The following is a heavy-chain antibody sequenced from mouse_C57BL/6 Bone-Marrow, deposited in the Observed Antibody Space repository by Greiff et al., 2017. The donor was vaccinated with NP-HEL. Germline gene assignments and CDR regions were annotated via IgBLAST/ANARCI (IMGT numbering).Heavy chain of an antibody. CDR2: ISYDGSN. Sequence: EVQLQQSGPGLVKPSQSLSLTCSVTGYSITSGYYWNWIRQFPGNKLEWMGYISYDGSNNYNPSLKNRISITRDTSKNQFFLKLNSVTNEDTATYYCARDRYYGRPAWFAYWGQGTLVTVSA. CDR3: ARDRYYGRPAWFAY. J-gene: IGHJ3*01. CDR1: GYSITSGYY. V-gene: IGHV3-6*01. D-gene: IGHD1-1*01.